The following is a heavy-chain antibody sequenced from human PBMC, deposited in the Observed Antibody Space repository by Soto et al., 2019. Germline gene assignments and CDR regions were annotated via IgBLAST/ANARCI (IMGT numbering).Heavy chain of an antibody. J-gene: IGHJ4*02. D-gene: IGHD6-19*01. Sequence: SVKVSWKASGGTFSSYAISWVRQAPVQGLEWMGGIIPIFGTANYAQKFQGRVTITADESTSTAYMELSSLRSEDTAVYYCASAPTPYSSGWYGSDWGQGTLVTVSS. CDR3: ASAPTPYSSGWYGSD. CDR2: IIPIFGTA. CDR1: GGTFSSYA. V-gene: IGHV1-69*13.